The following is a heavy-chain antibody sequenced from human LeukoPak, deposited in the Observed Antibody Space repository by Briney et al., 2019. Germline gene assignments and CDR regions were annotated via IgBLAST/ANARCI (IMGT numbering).Heavy chain of an antibody. Sequence: SETLSLTCAVYGGSFSGYYWIWIRQPPGNGLEWIGEINHSGSTNYNPSIMSRVTISVETSKNQFSLTLSSVTAADTAVYYCARCPVAGVKYYYFYYGMDVWGQGTTVTVSS. CDR1: GGSFSGYY. CDR2: INHSGST. D-gene: IGHD6-19*01. V-gene: IGHV4-34*01. CDR3: ARCPVAGVKYYYFYYGMDV. J-gene: IGHJ6*02.